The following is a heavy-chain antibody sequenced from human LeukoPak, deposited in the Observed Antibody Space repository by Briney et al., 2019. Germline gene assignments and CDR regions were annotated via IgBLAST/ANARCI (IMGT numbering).Heavy chain of an antibody. CDR1: GFSFSRYS. CDR3: ARAQEAVPGTTPLDP. Sequence: EGSLRLSCVASGFSFSRYSLNWVRQAPGKGPEWVSYISDSGRYKLYSDSVKGRFTISRDSANSSVLLHMSSLTAEDTAVYYCARAQEAVPGTTPLDPWGQGTLVIVSS. D-gene: IGHD6-19*01. CDR2: ISDSGRYK. J-gene: IGHJ5*02. V-gene: IGHV3-21*04.